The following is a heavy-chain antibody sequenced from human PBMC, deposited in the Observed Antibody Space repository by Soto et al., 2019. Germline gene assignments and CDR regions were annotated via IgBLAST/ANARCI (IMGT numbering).Heavy chain of an antibody. V-gene: IGHV3-23*01. J-gene: IGHJ4*02. Sequence: PGGSLRLSCAASGFTFSSYDVTWVRQAPGKGLEWVSGISGGGSTIHYADSVKGRFTISRDNSKNTLYLQLNSLRAEDTAVYYCARDRNWKTFSYQYYFDFWGQGTLVTVSS. CDR3: ARDRNWKTFSYQYYFDF. D-gene: IGHD1-1*01. CDR1: GFTFSSYD. CDR2: ISGGGSTI.